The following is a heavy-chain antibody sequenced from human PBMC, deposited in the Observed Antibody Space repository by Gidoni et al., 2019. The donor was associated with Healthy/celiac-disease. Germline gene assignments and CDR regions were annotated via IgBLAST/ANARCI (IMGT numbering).Heavy chain of an antibody. J-gene: IGHJ3*02. CDR2: INHSGST. D-gene: IGHD3-22*01. Sequence: QVQLQQWGAGLLKPSETLSLTCAVYGGSFSGYYWSWTRQPPGKGLEWIGEINHSGSTNYNPSLKSRVTISVDTSKNQFSLKLSSVTAADTAVYYCARGRYYYDSSGYYRNRIDAFDIWGQGTMVTVSS. CDR1: GGSFSGYY. V-gene: IGHV4-34*01. CDR3: ARGRYYYDSSGYYRNRIDAFDI.